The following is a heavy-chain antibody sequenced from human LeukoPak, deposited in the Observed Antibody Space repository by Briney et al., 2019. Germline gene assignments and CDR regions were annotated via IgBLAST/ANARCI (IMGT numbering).Heavy chain of an antibody. D-gene: IGHD4/OR15-4a*01. CDR1: GYTFTGYY. CDR2: INPKSGGT. Sequence: ASVTVSFKGSGYTFTGYYIHWVRQAPGQGLEWMGWINPKSGGTNYAEKFQGRVTMTRDTSFNTAYMELSRLRSDDTAVYYCARDADDDYYFDYWGQGTLVTVSS. J-gene: IGHJ4*02. CDR3: ARDADDDYYFDY. V-gene: IGHV1-2*02.